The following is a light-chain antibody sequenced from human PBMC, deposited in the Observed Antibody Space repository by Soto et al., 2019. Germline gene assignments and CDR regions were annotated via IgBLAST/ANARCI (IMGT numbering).Light chain of an antibody. V-gene: IGKV3D-20*02. Sequence: VVLTQSPGTLSLSPGERATLSCRASQSVSSSYLAWYQQKPGQAPRLLIYDASNRATGIPARFSGSGSGTDFTLTISSLEPEDFAVYYCQQRSNWPLTFGGGTKADIK. CDR2: DAS. CDR3: QQRSNWPLT. J-gene: IGKJ4*01. CDR1: QSVSSSY.